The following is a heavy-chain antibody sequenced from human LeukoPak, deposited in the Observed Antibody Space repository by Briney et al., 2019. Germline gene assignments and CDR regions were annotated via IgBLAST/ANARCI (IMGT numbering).Heavy chain of an antibody. V-gene: IGHV4-38-2*01. Sequence: SETLSLTCVVSGDSIRGVHYWGWIRQPPGKGLEGIGSLRHSASTYYNPSLQSRVTMSTATSENQSSLKLSSVTAAHTATYSSASMSIAVAGIVQLNWFDPWGQGTLVTVSS. J-gene: IGHJ5*02. D-gene: IGHD6-19*01. CDR1: GDSIRGVHY. CDR3: ASMSIAVAGIVQLNWFDP. CDR2: LRHSAST.